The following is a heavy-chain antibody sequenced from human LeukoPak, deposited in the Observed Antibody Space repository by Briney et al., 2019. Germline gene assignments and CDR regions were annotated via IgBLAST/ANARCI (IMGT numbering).Heavy chain of an antibody. CDR3: AKADSVRTGIAVAGTFVNWFDP. D-gene: IGHD6-19*01. V-gene: IGHV3-30*18. J-gene: IGHJ5*02. Sequence: QPGGSLRLSCAASGFTFSSYGMHWVRQAPGKGLEWVAVISYDGSNKYYADSVKGRFTISRDNSKNTLYLQMNSLRAEDTAVYYCAKADSVRTGIAVAGTFVNWFDPWGQGTLVTVSS. CDR1: GFTFSSYG. CDR2: ISYDGSNK.